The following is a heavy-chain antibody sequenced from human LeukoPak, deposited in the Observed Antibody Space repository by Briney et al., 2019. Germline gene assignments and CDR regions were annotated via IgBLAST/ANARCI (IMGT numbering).Heavy chain of an antibody. V-gene: IGHV3-30*02. J-gene: IGHJ3*02. Sequence: GGSLRLSCAASGFTFSSYGIHWVRQAPGKGLEWVAFIRYDGSNKYYADSVKGRFTISRDNAKNSLYLQMNSLRAEDTAVYYCAWIDAFDIWGQGTMVTVSS. D-gene: IGHD2-2*03. CDR2: IRYDGSNK. CDR1: GFTFSSYG. CDR3: AWIDAFDI.